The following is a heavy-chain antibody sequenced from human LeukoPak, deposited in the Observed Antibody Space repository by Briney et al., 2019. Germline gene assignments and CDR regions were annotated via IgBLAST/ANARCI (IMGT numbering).Heavy chain of an antibody. J-gene: IGHJ4*02. V-gene: IGHV3-74*01. D-gene: IGHD5-12*01. CDR2: INDVSGS. CDR1: GFTFSTYW. CDR3: LGYGNDNP. Sequence: GGSLRLSCAASGFTFSTYWMHWVRQVPGKGLLWVSRINDVSGSTYADSVKGRFTISTDNAKKTLYLQMNSLRVEDTAIYYCLGYGNDNPWGQGALVTVSS.